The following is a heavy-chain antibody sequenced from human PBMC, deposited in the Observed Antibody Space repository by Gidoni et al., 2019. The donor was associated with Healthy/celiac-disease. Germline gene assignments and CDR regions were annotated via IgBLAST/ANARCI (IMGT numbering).Heavy chain of an antibody. Sequence: QVQLVQSGAEVKKPGTSVKVSCKASGYTFTGYYMHWVRQAPGQGLEWMGWINPNSGGTNFAQKFPGRVTMTRDTSISTAYMELSRLKSDDTAVYYCAREKDPFPNYDFWSGRWFDPWGQGTLVTVSS. J-gene: IGHJ5*02. CDR3: AREKDPFPNYDFWSGRWFDP. CDR2: INPNSGGT. CDR1: GYTFTGYY. V-gene: IGHV1-2*02. D-gene: IGHD3-3*01.